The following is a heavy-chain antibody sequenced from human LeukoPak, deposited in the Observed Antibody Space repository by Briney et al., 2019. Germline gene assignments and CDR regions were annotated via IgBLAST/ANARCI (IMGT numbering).Heavy chain of an antibody. J-gene: IGHJ3*02. Sequence: EASVKVSCKASGYTFTSYGISWVRQAPGQGLAWMGWISAYNGNTNYAQKLQGRVTMTTDTSTSTAYMELRSLRSDDTAVYYCARGRVTMVRGVIIPVDAFDIWGQGTMVTVSS. CDR3: ARGRVTMVRGVIIPVDAFDI. CDR1: GYTFTSYG. D-gene: IGHD3-10*01. CDR2: ISAYNGNT. V-gene: IGHV1-18*01.